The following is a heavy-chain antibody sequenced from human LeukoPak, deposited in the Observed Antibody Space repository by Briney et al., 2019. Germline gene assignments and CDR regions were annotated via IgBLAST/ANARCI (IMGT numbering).Heavy chain of an antibody. CDR1: GGFFSGYY. Sequence: PSETLSLTCAVYGGFFSGYYWSWIRQPPGKGLEWIGEINHSGSTNYNPSLKSRVTISVDTSKNQFSLRLSSVTAADTAVYYCARGLWYYYDSSGYYWQFRRWFDPWGQGTLVTVSS. CDR2: INHSGST. J-gene: IGHJ5*02. V-gene: IGHV4-34*01. D-gene: IGHD3-22*01. CDR3: ARGLWYYYDSSGYYWQFRRWFDP.